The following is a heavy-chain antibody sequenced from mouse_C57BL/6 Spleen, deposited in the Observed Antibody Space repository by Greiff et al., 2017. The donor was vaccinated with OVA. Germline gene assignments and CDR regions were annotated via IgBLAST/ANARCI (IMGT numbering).Heavy chain of an antibody. D-gene: IGHD2-1*01. CDR2: IYPGDGDT. CDR3: ARSYGNYEGY. CDR1: GYAFSSSW. J-gene: IGHJ2*01. V-gene: IGHV1-82*01. Sequence: QVQLQQSGPELVKPGASVKISCKASGYAFSSSWMNWVKQRPGKGLEWIGRIYPGDGDTNYNGKFKGKATLTADKSSSTAYMQLSSLTSEDSAVYFCARSYGNYEGYWGQGTTLTVSS.